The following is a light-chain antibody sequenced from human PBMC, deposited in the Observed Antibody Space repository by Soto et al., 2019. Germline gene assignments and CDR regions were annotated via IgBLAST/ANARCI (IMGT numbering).Light chain of an antibody. CDR2: GAS. CDR3: QQYNGWPYT. Sequence: EIVMTQSPATLSVSPGERATLSCRASQSVSRNLAWYRQKPGQAPRLLIYGASTRATGTPARFSGSGSGTESTLTISSLQSEDFAVYYCQQYNGWPYTFGQGTKLEIK. J-gene: IGKJ2*01. CDR1: QSVSRN. V-gene: IGKV3-15*01.